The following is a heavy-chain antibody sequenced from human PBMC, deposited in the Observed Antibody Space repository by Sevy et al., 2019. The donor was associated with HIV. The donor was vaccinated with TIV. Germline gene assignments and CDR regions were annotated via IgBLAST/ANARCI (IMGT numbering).Heavy chain of an antibody. V-gene: IGHV3-7*03. CDR2: IKRDGGEK. D-gene: IGHD2-2*01. CDR1: GFMFSNYW. CDR3: ARDCSSTSCLWGMDV. J-gene: IGHJ6*02. Sequence: GGSLRLSCVASGFMFSNYWMSWVRQAPGKGLEWVANIKRDGGEKYYVASVKGRFTISRDNAKNSLYLQMNILRVEDTAVYYCARDCSSTSCLWGMDVWGPGTTVTVSS.